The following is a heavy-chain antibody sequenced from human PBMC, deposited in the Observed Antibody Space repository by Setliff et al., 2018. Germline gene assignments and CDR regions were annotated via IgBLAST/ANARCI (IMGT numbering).Heavy chain of an antibody. CDR2: INSDGSST. V-gene: IGHV3-74*01. Sequence: GESLTISCAASGSTLSSYWMHWVRQVPGKGLVWVSRINSDGSSTGYADSVKGRFTISRDNAKNTLFLQMNSLRAEDTAVYYCARGPWKHSAYYYYYYMDVWGKGTTVTVSS. J-gene: IGHJ6*03. D-gene: IGHD1-1*01. CDR3: ARGPWKHSAYYYYYYMDV. CDR1: GSTLSSYW.